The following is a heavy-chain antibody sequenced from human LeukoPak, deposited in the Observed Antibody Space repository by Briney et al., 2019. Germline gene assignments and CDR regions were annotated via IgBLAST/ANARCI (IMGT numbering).Heavy chain of an antibody. J-gene: IGHJ4*02. D-gene: IGHD3-22*01. CDR3: ARVAYDSSGYYYCFDY. CDR1: GGSISSSTYY. CDR2: IYYSGST. V-gene: IGHV4-39*01. Sequence: PSETLSLTCTVSGGSISSSTYYWGWIRQPPGKGLEWIGTIYYSGSTYYNPSLQSRVTISVDTSKNQFSLKLSSVTAVDTAVYYCARVAYDSSGYYYCFDYWGQGTLVTVSS.